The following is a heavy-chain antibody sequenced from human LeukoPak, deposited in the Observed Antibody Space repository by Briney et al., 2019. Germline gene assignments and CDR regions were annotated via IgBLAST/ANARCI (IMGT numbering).Heavy chain of an antibody. D-gene: IGHD4-17*01. Sequence: SETLSLTCTVSGYSVSSGYYWGWIRQPPGKGLEWIGSIYHSGSTYYNPSLKSRVTISVDTSKDQFSLKLSSVTAADTAVYYCARDLLYAVTTFPFWGQGTLVTVSS. CDR1: GYSVSSGYY. V-gene: IGHV4-38-2*02. CDR2: IYHSGST. J-gene: IGHJ4*02. CDR3: ARDLLYAVTTFPF.